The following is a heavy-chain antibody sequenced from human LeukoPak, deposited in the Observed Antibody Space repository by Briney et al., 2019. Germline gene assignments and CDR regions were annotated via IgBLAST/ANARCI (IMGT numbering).Heavy chain of an antibody. Sequence: GGSLRLSCAASGFTVSSNYMSWVRQAPGKGLEWASVIYSGGSTYYADSVKGRFTISRDNSKNTLYLQMNSLRAEDTAVYYCAREDPYCSSTSCPFDYWGQGTLVTVSS. CDR2: IYSGGST. D-gene: IGHD2-2*01. CDR3: AREDPYCSSTSCPFDY. CDR1: GFTVSSNY. J-gene: IGHJ4*02. V-gene: IGHV3-53*01.